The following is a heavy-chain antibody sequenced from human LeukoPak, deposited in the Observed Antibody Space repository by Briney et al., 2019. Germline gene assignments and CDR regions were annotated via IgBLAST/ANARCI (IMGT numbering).Heavy chain of an antibody. CDR2: IIPIFGTA. Sequence: SVTVSCKASGGTFSSYAISWVRQAPGQGLEWMGGIIPIFGTANYAQKFQGRATITADESTSTAYMELSSLRSEDTAVYYCARLTVAGGGFDYWGQGTLVTVSS. CDR1: GGTFSSYA. CDR3: ARLTVAGGGFDY. V-gene: IGHV1-69*13. J-gene: IGHJ4*02. D-gene: IGHD6-19*01.